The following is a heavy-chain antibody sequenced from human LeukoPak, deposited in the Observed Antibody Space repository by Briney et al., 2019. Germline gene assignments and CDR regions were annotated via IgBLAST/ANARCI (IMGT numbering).Heavy chain of an antibody. Sequence: PSETLSLTCTVSGGSINSYYWSWIREPPGKGLECIGYIHYTGSTNYNPSLKSRVTISVDTSKNQFSLKLSSVTAADTAIYYCARGASSAAYEPQHYWGQGTLVTVSS. D-gene: IGHD2-2*01. J-gene: IGHJ4*02. CDR3: ARGASSAAYEPQHY. CDR2: IHYTGST. CDR1: GGSINSYY. V-gene: IGHV4-59*01.